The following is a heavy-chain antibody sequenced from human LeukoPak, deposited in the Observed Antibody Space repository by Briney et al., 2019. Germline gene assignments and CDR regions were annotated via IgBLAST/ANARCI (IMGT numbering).Heavy chain of an antibody. Sequence: SETLSLTCTVSGGSISSNSYYWSWIRQPAGKGLEWTGRIYTSGSTDYNPSLKSRVTISKDTSKNESSLKLSSVTAADTAVYYCARDSPPAYCSGGSCYFDYWGQGTLVTVSS. J-gene: IGHJ4*02. CDR2: IYTSGST. CDR1: GGSISSNSYY. CDR3: ARDSPPAYCSGGSCYFDY. V-gene: IGHV4-61*02. D-gene: IGHD2-15*01.